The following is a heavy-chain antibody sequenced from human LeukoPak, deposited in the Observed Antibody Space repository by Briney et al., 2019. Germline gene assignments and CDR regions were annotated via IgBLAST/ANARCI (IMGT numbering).Heavy chain of an antibody. CDR2: IKQDGSEK. Sequence: GGSLRLSCAASGFTFSSYWMSWVRQAPGKGLEWVANIKQDGSEKYYVDSVKGRFTISRDNAKNSLYLQMNSLRAEDTAVYYCAKDAAGLPSYGYFDYWGQGTLVTVSS. D-gene: IGHD5-12*01. CDR3: AKDAAGLPSYGYFDY. CDR1: GFTFSSYW. J-gene: IGHJ4*02. V-gene: IGHV3-7*03.